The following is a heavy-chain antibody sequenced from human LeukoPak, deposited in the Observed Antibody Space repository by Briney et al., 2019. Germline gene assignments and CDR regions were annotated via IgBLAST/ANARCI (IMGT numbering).Heavy chain of an antibody. CDR3: ARVPSTYYYYYMDV. CDR2: ISSSGSTI. V-gene: IGHV3-11*04. J-gene: IGHJ6*03. CDR1: RFTFSDYY. Sequence: GGSLRLSCAAPRFTFSDYYMSWIRQAPRKGLEWVSYISSSGSTIYYADSVKGRFTISRDNAKNSLYLQMNSLRAEDTAVYYCARVPSTYYYYYMDVWGKGTTVTVSS.